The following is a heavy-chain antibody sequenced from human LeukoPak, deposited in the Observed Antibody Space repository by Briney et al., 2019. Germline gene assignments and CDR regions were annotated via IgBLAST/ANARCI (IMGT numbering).Heavy chain of an antibody. V-gene: IGHV1-46*02. CDR3: ARRGTYSSAIRMGY. Sequence: ASVTVSCKASGYTFNNHYMYWVRQAPGQGLEWMGVINPSGGSTSYAQKFQGRVTMTRDTSTRTVYMEVNSLRSEDTAVYYCARRGTYSSAIRMGYWGQGTLVTVSS. J-gene: IGHJ4*02. CDR1: GYTFNNHY. D-gene: IGHD6-19*01. CDR2: INPSGGST.